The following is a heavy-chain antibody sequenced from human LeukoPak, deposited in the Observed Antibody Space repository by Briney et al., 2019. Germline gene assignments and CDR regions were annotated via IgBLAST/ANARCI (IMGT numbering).Heavy chain of an antibody. CDR2: IWHDGSEK. CDR1: GFTFSNYG. CDR3: ARWSGFSFDY. D-gene: IGHD3-3*01. J-gene: IGHJ4*02. V-gene: IGHV3-33*01. Sequence: PGGSLRLSCAASGFTFSNYGMHWVRQVPGKGLEWVAVIWHDGSEKYYEDSVKGRSSISRDNSKNTLYLQMNSLRAEDTAIYYCARWSGFSFDYWGQGTLVTVSS.